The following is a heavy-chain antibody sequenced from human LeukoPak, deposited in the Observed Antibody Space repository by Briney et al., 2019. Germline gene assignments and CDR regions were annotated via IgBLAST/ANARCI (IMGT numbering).Heavy chain of an antibody. D-gene: IGHD2-21*02. Sequence: PSETLSLTCAVHGGSFGGYYWSWIRQPPGKGLEWIGEIIHSGGTNYNPSLKSRVTISVDTSMNQFSLKLSSVTAADTAVYYCARDRGPSAVVTATYFDYWGQGTLVTVSS. J-gene: IGHJ4*02. CDR3: ARDRGPSAVVTATYFDY. CDR1: GGSFGGYY. CDR2: IIHSGGT. V-gene: IGHV4-34*12.